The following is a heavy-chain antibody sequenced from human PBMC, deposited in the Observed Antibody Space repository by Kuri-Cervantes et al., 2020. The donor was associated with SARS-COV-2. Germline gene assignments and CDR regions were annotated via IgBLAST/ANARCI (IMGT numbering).Heavy chain of an antibody. V-gene: IGHV1-2*02. D-gene: IGHD4-17*01. CDR3: ATGLRPWAFDI. Sequence: ASVKVSCKASGYTFTSYDINWVRQATGQGLGWMGWINPNSGGTNYAQKFQGRVTMTRDTSISTAYMELSRLRSDDTAVYYCATGLRPWAFDIWGQGTMVTVSS. J-gene: IGHJ3*02. CDR2: INPNSGGT. CDR1: GYTFTSYD.